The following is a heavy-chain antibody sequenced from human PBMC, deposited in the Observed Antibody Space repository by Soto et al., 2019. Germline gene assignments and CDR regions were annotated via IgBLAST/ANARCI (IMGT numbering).Heavy chain of an antibody. CDR1: VYTFTSYG. D-gene: IGHD3-22*01. CDR3: ARDLVHDYYDSSGYCDY. V-gene: IGHV1-18*01. Sequence: ASVKVSCKASVYTFTSYGISWVRQAPGQGLEWMGWISAYNGNTNYAQKLQGRVTMTTDTSTSTAYMELRSLRSDDTAVYYCARDLVHDYYDSSGYCDYWGQGTLVTVSS. CDR2: ISAYNGNT. J-gene: IGHJ4*02.